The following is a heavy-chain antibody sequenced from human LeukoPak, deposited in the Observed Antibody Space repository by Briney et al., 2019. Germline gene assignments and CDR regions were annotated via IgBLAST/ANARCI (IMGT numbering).Heavy chain of an antibody. CDR2: IYYTGT. CDR3: ASRKLGNDY. V-gene: IGHV4-59*02. D-gene: IGHD7-27*01. J-gene: IGHJ4*02. CDR1: GGSVSDYY. Sequence: ETLSLTCTVSGGSVSDYYWSWIRQSPEKGLEWIGYIYYTGTSYNPSLKSRVTISADTSKNQFSLNLSSVTAADTAVYYCASRKLGNDYWGQGTLVTVSS.